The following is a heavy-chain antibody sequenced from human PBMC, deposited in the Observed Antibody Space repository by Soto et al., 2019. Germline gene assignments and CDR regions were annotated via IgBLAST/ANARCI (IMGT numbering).Heavy chain of an antibody. CDR3: ARSGYPYYYYYGMDV. CDR2: IYPGDSDT. J-gene: IGHJ6*02. CDR1: VYIFTSYW. V-gene: IGHV5-51*01. D-gene: IGHD3-22*01. Sequence: ESLKISCKCSVYIFTSYWIGWVRQMPGKGLEWMGIIYPGDSDTRYSPSFQGQVTISADKSISTAYLQWSSLKASDTAMYYCARSGYPYYYYYGMDVWGQGTTVTVSS.